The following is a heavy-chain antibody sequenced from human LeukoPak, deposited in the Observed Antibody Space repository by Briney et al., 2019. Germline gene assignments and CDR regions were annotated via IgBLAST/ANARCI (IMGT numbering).Heavy chain of an antibody. J-gene: IGHJ6*03. CDR1: GGTFTSYA. D-gene: IGHD2-2*01. CDR3: ARGVLEYQLLGHMDV. Sequence: ASVKVSCKASGGTFTSYAISWVRQAPGQGLEWMGGIIPIFGTPNYAQKFQGRVTMTTDTSTSTAYMEVRSLRSDDTAVYYCARGVLEYQLLGHMDVWGKGTTVTVSS. V-gene: IGHV1-69*05. CDR2: IIPIFGTP.